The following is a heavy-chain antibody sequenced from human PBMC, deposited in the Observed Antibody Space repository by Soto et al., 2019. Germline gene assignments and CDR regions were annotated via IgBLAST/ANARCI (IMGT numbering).Heavy chain of an antibody. CDR3: TTDPVTMIVVVPSSG. J-gene: IGHJ4*02. D-gene: IGHD3-22*01. CDR2: IKSKNDGGTT. Sequence: GGSLRLSCAASGFTFSNAWMNWVRQAPGKGLEWVSRIKSKNDGGTTDYAAPVKGRFTISRDDSKNTLYLQMNSLKTEDTAVYYCTTDPVTMIVVVPSSGWGQGTLVTVSS. CDR1: GFTFSNAW. V-gene: IGHV3-15*07.